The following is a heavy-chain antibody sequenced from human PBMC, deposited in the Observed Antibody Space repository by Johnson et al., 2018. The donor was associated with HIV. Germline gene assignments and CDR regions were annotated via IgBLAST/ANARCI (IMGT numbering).Heavy chain of an antibody. CDR1: GFTFSSYA. CDR3: ARILRFLESSSTEALHDVFD. Sequence: EVQLLESGGGLVQPGGSLRLSCAASGFTFSSYAMSWVRQAPGKGLEWVSAISGSGGSTYYADSVKGRFTISRDNAKNSLYLQMNSLRGDDTALYYCARILRFLESSSTEALHDVFD. CDR2: ISGSGGST. J-gene: IGHJ3*02. V-gene: IGHV3-23*01. D-gene: IGHD3-3*01.